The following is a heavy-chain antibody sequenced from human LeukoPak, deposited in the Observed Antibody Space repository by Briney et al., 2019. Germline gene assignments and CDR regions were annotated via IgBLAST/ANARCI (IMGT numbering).Heavy chain of an antibody. CDR1: GYTFTGCY. D-gene: IGHD2-15*01. J-gene: IGHJ4*02. CDR2: INPNSGGT. CDR3: ATSRMLSFGSFDY. Sequence: ASVKVSCKASGYTFTGCYMHWVRQAPGQGLEWMGWINPNSGGTNYTQKFQGRVTMTRDTSISTAYMELSRLRSDDTAVYYCATSRMLSFGSFDYWGQGTLVTVSS. V-gene: IGHV1-2*02.